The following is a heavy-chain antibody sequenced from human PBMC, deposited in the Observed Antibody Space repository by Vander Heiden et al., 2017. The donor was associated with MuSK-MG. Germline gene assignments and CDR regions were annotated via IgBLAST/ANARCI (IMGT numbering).Heavy chain of an antibody. CDR1: GGSISSSSYY. Sequence: QLQLQESGPGLVKPSETLSLTCTVSGGSISSSSYYWGWIRQPPGKGLEWIGSIYYSGSTYYNPSLKSRVTISVDTSKNQFSLKLSSVTAADTAVYYCASQPRSLWFGELRSIDYWGQGTLVTVSS. CDR2: IYYSGST. D-gene: IGHD3-10*01. J-gene: IGHJ4*02. V-gene: IGHV4-39*01. CDR3: ASQPRSLWFGELRSIDY.